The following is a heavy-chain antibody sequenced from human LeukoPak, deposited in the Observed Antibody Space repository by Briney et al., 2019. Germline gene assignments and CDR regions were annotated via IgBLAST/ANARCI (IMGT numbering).Heavy chain of an antibody. CDR2: ISPSGTTI. D-gene: IGHD1-1*01. CDR1: GFTFSTYE. J-gene: IGHJ4*02. Sequence: PGGSLRLSCAASGFTFSTYEMNWVRQAPGMGLEWVSYISPSGTTIYYAESVKGRFTISRDNAKNSVYLQMNSLRVEDTAVYYCARKTFGTVYFDYWGQGILVTVSS. CDR3: ARKTFGTVYFDY. V-gene: IGHV3-48*03.